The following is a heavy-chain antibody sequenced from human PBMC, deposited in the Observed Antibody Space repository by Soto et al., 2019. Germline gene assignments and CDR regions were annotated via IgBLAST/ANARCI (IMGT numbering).Heavy chain of an antibody. V-gene: IGHV1-18*04. D-gene: IGHD3-3*01. CDR1: GYFFTTYG. J-gene: IGHJ4*02. CDR3: ARDFGSDLSAPGAVFDY. Sequence: ASVKVSCKASGYFFTTYGISWVRQAPGQGLEWMGWISPYNGNTKYEQSFQGRVTMTTDTSTYTAYMELRSLRSDDPAVYYCARDFGSDLSAPGAVFDYWGQGTVVTVSS. CDR2: ISPYNGNT.